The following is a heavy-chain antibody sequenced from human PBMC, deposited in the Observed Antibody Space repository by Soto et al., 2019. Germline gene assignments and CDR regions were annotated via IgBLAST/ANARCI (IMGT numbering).Heavy chain of an antibody. V-gene: IGHV3-23*01. D-gene: IGHD3-10*01. CDR3: AKGTDPLTRRAAFPI. CDR2: ISGSGGST. J-gene: IGHJ3*02. Sequence: EVQLLEAGGGLVQPGGSLRLSCAASGFTFSSYAMSWVRQAPGKGLEWVSAISGSGGSTYYADSVKGRFTISRDNSKHTLYLQMNSLIAEDTAVYYWAKGTDPLTRRAAFPIWGQGTMVTVSS. CDR1: GFTFSSYA.